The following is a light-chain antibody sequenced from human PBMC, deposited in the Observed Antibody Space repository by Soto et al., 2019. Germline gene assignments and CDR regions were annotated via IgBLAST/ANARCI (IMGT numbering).Light chain of an antibody. V-gene: IGKV3-15*01. CDR3: QQYNNWPPKIT. Sequence: EIVMTQSPATLSVSPGERATLSFSSSQSVSSNLAWYQQKPGQAPRLLIYGASTMATGIPARFSGSGSGTEFTLTISSLQSEDFAVYYCQQYNNWPPKITFGQGTRLEIK. J-gene: IGKJ5*01. CDR2: GAS. CDR1: QSVSSN.